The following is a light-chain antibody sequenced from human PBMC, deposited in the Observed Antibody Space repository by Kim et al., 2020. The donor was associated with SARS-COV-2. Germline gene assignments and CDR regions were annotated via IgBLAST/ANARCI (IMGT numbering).Light chain of an antibody. CDR2: KAS. CDR1: QTISSS. J-gene: IGKJ1*01. V-gene: IGKV1-5*03. CDR3: QQHDSYPWT. Sequence: SSVGDRVTISCRASQTISSSLAWYQQKAGDAPKLLIYKASSVESGVPSRFSGSGSGTEFTLTISSLQPDDFATYYCQQHDSYPWTFGQGTKVDIK.